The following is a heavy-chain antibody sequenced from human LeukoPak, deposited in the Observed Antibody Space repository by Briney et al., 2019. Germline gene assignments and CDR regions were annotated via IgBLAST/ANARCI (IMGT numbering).Heavy chain of an antibody. Sequence: GGSLRLSCAASGFTFSSYWMHWVRQAPGKGLVWVSRINSDGSSTSYADSVKGRFTISRDNAKNTLYLQMNSLRAEDTAVYYCARKAVAGTGYYYYYMDVWGKGTTVTVSS. CDR1: GFTFSSYW. CDR2: INSDGSST. CDR3: ARKAVAGTGYYYYYMDV. D-gene: IGHD6-19*01. J-gene: IGHJ6*03. V-gene: IGHV3-74*01.